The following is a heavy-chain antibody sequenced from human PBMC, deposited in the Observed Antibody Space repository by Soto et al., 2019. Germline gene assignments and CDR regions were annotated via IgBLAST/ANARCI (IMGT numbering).Heavy chain of an antibody. V-gene: IGHV1-2*04. CDR2: INPNSGGT. D-gene: IGHD1-26*01. CDR1: GYTFTGYY. CDR3: AILYSGSYGEYYFDY. J-gene: IGHJ4*02. Sequence: ASVKVSCKASGYTFTGYYMHWVRQAPGQGLEWMGWINPNSGGTNYAQKFQGWVTMTRDTSISTAYMELSRLRSDDTAVYYCAILYSGSYGEYYFDYWGQGTLVTVSS.